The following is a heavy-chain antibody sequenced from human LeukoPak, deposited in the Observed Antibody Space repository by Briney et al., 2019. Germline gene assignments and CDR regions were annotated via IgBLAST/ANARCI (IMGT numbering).Heavy chain of an antibody. CDR2: IFSGGLT. CDR1: GLTVSNNY. Sequence: GGSLRLSCAASGLTVSNNYMSWVRQAPGKGLEWVSIIFSGGLTYYADSVKGRFTISRDNSKNTLYLQMNSLRAEDTAVYYCARAALADYYFDYWGQGTLVTVSS. CDR3: ARAALADYYFDY. J-gene: IGHJ4*02. V-gene: IGHV3-66*01. D-gene: IGHD3/OR15-3a*01.